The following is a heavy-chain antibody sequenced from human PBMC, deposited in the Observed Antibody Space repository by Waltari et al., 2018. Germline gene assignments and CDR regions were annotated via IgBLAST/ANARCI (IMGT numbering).Heavy chain of an antibody. CDR3: SRDRSVAARADGMDV. D-gene: IGHD6-6*01. CDR2: ICSSTSTI. Sequence: EVQLVESGGGLVQPGGSLRLSCAASGFTFSSYSMNWVRQAPGKGPEWVSYICSSTSTIYYADSVKCRFTISRDNAKNSLYLQMNSLRAEDTAVDYCSRDRSVAARADGMDVWGQGTTVTVSS. J-gene: IGHJ6*02. CDR1: GFTFSSYS. V-gene: IGHV3-48*01.